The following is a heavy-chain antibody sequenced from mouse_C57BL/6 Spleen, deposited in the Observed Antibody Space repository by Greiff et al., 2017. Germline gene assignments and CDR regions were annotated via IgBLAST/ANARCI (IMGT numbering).Heavy chain of an antibody. V-gene: IGHV1-53*01. J-gene: IGHJ4*01. Sequence: QVQLKQPGTELVKPGASVKLSCKASGYTFTSYWMHWVKQRPGQGLEWIGNINPSNGGTNYNEKFKSKATLTVDKSSSTAYMQLSSLTSEDSAVYYCARLGYGNYDAMDYWGQGTSVTVSS. CDR1: GYTFTSYW. CDR3: ARLGYGNYDAMDY. CDR2: INPSNGGT. D-gene: IGHD2-1*01.